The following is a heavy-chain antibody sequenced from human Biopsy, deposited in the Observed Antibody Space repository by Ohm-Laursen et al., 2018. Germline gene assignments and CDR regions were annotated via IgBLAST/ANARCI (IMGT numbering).Heavy chain of an antibody. V-gene: IGHV4-59*06. J-gene: IGHJ4*02. Sequence: SDTLSLTCTVSRDSISNYYWTWIRQVPGEGLEWIAYMHHSGPTYTYYNPSLKSRVAISVEVSKNQFSLRLSSVTAADTAVYYCALGGGSYVNFDYWGQGTLVTASS. CDR3: ALGGGSYVNFDY. D-gene: IGHD1-26*01. CDR2: MHHSGPT. CDR1: RDSISNYY.